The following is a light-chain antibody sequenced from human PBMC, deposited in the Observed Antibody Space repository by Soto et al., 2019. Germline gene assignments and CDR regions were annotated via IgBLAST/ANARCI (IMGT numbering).Light chain of an antibody. CDR3: SSSTSSSTLL. V-gene: IGLV2-14*01. CDR1: SSDVGGYNY. Sequence: QSALTQPAFVSGSPGQSITISCTGTSSDVGGYNYVSWYQQHPGKAPKLMIYDVSNRPSGLSNRFSGSKSGNTASLTISGLQAEDEADYYCSSSTSSSTLLFGGGTKVTVL. J-gene: IGLJ2*01. CDR2: DVS.